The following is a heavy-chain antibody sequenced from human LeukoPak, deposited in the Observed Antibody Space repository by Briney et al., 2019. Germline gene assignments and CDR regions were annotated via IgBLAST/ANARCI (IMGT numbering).Heavy chain of an antibody. Sequence: ASVKVSCKASGYTFTSYGISWVRQAPGQGLEWMGWISAYNGNTNYAQKLQGRVTMTTDTSTSTAYMELSSLRSEDTAVYYCARASLTGLLWFGELLSWGQGTLVTVSS. CDR1: GYTFTSYG. V-gene: IGHV1-18*01. CDR2: ISAYNGNT. CDR3: ARASLTGLLWFGELLS. J-gene: IGHJ5*02. D-gene: IGHD3-10*01.